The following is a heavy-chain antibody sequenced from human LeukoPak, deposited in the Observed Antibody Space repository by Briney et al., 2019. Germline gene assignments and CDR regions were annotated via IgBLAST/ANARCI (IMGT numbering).Heavy chain of an antibody. CDR3: ARGKNYDFWSGYYSRVWFDP. J-gene: IGHJ5*02. CDR2: INHSGST. CDR1: GGSFSGYY. D-gene: IGHD3-3*01. Sequence: SETLSLTCAVYGGSFSGYYWSWIRQPPGKGLEWIGEINHSGSTNYNPSLKSRVIISVDTSKNQFSLKLSSVTAADTAVYYCARGKNYDFWSGYYSRVWFDPWGQGTLVTVSS. V-gene: IGHV4-34*01.